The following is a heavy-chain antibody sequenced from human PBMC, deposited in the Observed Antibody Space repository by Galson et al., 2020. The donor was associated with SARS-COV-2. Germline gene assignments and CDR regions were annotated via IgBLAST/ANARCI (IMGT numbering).Heavy chain of an antibody. CDR2: ISGSDDST. V-gene: IGHV3-23*01. Sequence: GGSLRLSCAASGFTFSNYGMSWVRQAPGKGLEWVSAISGSDDSTYYADSVKGRFTISRDNSKNTLYLQMNSLRVEDTAVYYCAKDRAAAGIRWCDPWGQGTLVTVSS. CDR3: AKDRAAAGIRWCDP. J-gene: IGHJ5*02. CDR1: GFTFSNYG. D-gene: IGHD6-13*01.